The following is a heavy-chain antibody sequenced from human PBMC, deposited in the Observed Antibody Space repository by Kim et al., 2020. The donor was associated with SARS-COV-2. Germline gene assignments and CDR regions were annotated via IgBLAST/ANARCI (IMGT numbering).Heavy chain of an antibody. CDR2: IDPSDSYT. CDR3: ARHNARLYGSGSLSPYYYYGMDV. Sequence: GESLKISCKGSGYSFTSYWISWVRQMPGKGLEWMGRIDPSDSYTNYSPSFQGHVTISADKSISTAYLQWSSLKASDTAMYYCARHNARLYGSGSLSPYYYYGMDVWGQGTTVTVSS. CDR1: GYSFTSYW. D-gene: IGHD3-10*01. J-gene: IGHJ6*02. V-gene: IGHV5-10-1*01.